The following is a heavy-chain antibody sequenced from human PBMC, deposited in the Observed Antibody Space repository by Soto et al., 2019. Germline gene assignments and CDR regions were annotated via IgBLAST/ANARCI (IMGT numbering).Heavy chain of an antibody. D-gene: IGHD3-22*01. CDR1: GDSCTTSW. Sequence: EPMKVSCRGAGDSCTTSWIAWVSQMPGKGLEWMGIINPTDSDTRYSPSFQGQVTVSADKSISTAYLQWSSLKAADTAMYYCARPDSSGYYVSWGQGTLVTVSS. CDR3: ARPDSSGYYVS. J-gene: IGHJ5*02. CDR2: INPTDSDT. V-gene: IGHV5-51*01.